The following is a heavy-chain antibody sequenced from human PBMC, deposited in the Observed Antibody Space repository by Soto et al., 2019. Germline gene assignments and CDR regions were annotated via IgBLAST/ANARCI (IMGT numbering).Heavy chain of an antibody. J-gene: IGHJ4*02. CDR3: VKQAHGLDGVAFDY. D-gene: IGHD2-15*01. CDR2: VSTSGRST. Sequence: GGSLRLSCSASGFIFSESTIYWVRQVPGKGLEAISAVSTSGRSTYYADSVKDRFTISRDNSKDTLFLQMGSLRPEDTAIYYCVKQAHGLDGVAFDYWGQGTQVTVSS. CDR1: GFIFSEST. V-gene: IGHV3-64D*06.